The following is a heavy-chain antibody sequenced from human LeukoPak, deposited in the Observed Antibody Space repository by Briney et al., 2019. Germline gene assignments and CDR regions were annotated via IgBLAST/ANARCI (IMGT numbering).Heavy chain of an antibody. CDR3: ARGRDPY. CDR2: INHSGST. Sequence: SETLSLTCAVYGGSFNGYYWTWIRQPPGRGLEWIGEINHSGSTNYNPSLKSRVTISVDTSKSQFSLKLNSVTAADTAMYYCARGRDPYWGQGTLVTVSS. J-gene: IGHJ4*02. V-gene: IGHV4-34*01. CDR1: GGSFNGYY. D-gene: IGHD5-24*01.